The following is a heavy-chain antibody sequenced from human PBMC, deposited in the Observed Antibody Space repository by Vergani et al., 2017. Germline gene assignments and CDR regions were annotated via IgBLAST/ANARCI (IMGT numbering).Heavy chain of an antibody. CDR3: ARGDYGILTGYRY. V-gene: IGHV1-46*03. Sequence: QVQVVQSGAEVKKSGASVKVSCKTSGYTFSEYYMHLVRQAPGQGLEWMGIINPSGGHTNYAQKFQGRVTMTRDTSTSTVYMELSSLRSEDTAIYYCARGDYGILTGYRYWGQGTLVTVSA. J-gene: IGHJ4*02. CDR2: INPSGGHT. D-gene: IGHD3-9*01. CDR1: GYTFSEYY.